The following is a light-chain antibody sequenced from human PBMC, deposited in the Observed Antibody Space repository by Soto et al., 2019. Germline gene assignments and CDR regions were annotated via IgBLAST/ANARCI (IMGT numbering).Light chain of an antibody. CDR2: AAS. CDR1: QNINNW. CDR3: QHYESNPWT. V-gene: IGKV1-5*01. J-gene: IGKJ1*01. Sequence: DIQMTQSPSTLSASVGDRVTITCRASQNINNWLAWYQQKPGKAPKLLIYAASSLESGVPSRFSGSRSGTEFTLTISSLQPDDFATYYCQHYESNPWTFGQGTKVEIK.